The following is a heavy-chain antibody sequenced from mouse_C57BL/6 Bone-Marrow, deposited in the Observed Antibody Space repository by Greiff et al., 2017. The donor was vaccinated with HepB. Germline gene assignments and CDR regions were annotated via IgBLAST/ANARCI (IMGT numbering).Heavy chain of an antibody. CDR3: ARMPTTVVADWYFDV. Sequence: EVKLMESGPELVKPGASVKISCKASGYSFTDYNMNWVKQSNGKSLEWIGVINPNYGTTSYNQKFKGKATLTVDQSSSTAYMQLNSLTSEDSAVYYCARMPTTVVADWYFDVWGTGTTVTVSS. D-gene: IGHD1-1*01. CDR1: GYSFTDYN. V-gene: IGHV1-39*01. CDR2: INPNYGTT. J-gene: IGHJ1*03.